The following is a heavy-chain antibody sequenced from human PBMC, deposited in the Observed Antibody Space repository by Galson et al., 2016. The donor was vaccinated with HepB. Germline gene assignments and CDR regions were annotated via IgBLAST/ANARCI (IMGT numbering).Heavy chain of an antibody. CDR2: ITETGSFA. D-gene: IGHD4-17*01. J-gene: IGHJ6*04. Sequence: SLRLSCAASGFTFSSSAMTWVRQAPGRGLEWVSAITETGSFAYYADSVRGRFTLSRDTSKNTVYLQINYLRADDPALYYRERDYPTMTDRYPYHVDVWGKGTAVTVSS. CDR1: GFTFSSSA. CDR3: ERDYPTMTDRYPYHVDV. V-gene: IGHV3-23*01.